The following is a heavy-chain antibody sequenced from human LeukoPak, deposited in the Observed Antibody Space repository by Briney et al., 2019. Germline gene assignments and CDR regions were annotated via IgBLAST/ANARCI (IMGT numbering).Heavy chain of an antibody. CDR1: GFTFSSYE. D-gene: IGHD3-16*01. CDR2: ISGSGGST. Sequence: GGSLRLSCAASGFTFSSYEMNWVRQAPGKGLEWVSAISGSGGSTYYADSVKGRFTISRDNSKNTLYLQMNSLRAEDTAVYYCAKDCPGGGVFDDYMDVWGKGTTVTVSS. J-gene: IGHJ6*03. V-gene: IGHV3-23*01. CDR3: AKDCPGGGVFDDYMDV.